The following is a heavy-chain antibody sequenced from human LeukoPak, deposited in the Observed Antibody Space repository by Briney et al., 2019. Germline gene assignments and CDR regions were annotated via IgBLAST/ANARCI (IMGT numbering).Heavy chain of an antibody. J-gene: IGHJ6*03. D-gene: IGHD5-18*01. CDR2: IKEDGSEK. Sequence: GGSLRLSCAASGFTFSNYWMSWVRQAPGKGLEWVANIKEDGSEKYYVDSVKGRFTISRDNAKNSLYLQMNSLRAEDTAVYYCARDAGYSYGYYYYMDVWGKGTTVTISS. V-gene: IGHV3-7*01. CDR3: ARDAGYSYGYYYYMDV. CDR1: GFTFSNYW.